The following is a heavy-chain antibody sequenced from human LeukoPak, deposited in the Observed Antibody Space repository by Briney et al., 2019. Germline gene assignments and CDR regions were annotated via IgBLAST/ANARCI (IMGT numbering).Heavy chain of an antibody. V-gene: IGHV3-30*04. CDR3: ARGGAARPDF. J-gene: IGHJ4*02. CDR2: ILEDGSSQ. D-gene: IGHD6-6*01. Sequence: GRSLRLSCAASGFTFSNYMMHWVRQAPGKGLDWVAVILEDGSSQYYADSVKGRFTISRDNSKNSLYLQMNRLRVEDTAVYYCARGGAARPDFWGQGTLVTVSS. CDR1: GFTFSNYM.